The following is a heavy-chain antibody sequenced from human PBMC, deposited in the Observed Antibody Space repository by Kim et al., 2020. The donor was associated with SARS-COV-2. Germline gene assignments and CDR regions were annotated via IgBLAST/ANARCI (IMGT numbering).Heavy chain of an antibody. CDR1: GGSFSAYY. V-gene: IGHV4-34*01. Sequence: SETLSLTCAVYGGSFSAYYWSWIRQPPGKGLEWIGEINHSGSTNYNPSLKSRVTISVDTSTNQFSLTLSSVTAADTAVYYCARGRIGYSSGWYSAGPVRRSGFDYWGQGTLVTVSS. CDR2: INHSGST. CDR3: ARGRIGYSSGWYSAGPVRRSGFDY. D-gene: IGHD6-19*01. J-gene: IGHJ4*02.